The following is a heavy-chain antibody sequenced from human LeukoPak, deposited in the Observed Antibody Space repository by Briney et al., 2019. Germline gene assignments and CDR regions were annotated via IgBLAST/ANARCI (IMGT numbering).Heavy chain of an antibody. Sequence: SETLSLTCTVSGGSISSYYWSWIRQPPGKGLEWIGYIYYSGSTNYNPSLKSRVTILLDTSKNQFSLKLTSVTAADTAVYYCARRAYGSGSYPFDPWGQGTLVTVSS. CDR1: GGSISSYY. D-gene: IGHD3-10*01. V-gene: IGHV4-59*08. CDR3: ARRAYGSGSYPFDP. J-gene: IGHJ5*02. CDR2: IYYSGST.